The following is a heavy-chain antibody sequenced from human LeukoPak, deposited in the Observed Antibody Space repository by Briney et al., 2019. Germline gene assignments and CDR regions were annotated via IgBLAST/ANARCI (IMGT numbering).Heavy chain of an antibody. D-gene: IGHD4-17*01. Sequence: PSETLSLTCAVYGGSFTKHQWSWIRQPPGKGLEWIGAINDGGSTNYNPSLKSRVTISVDTSKNQFSLKLSSVTAADTAVYYCARVLKALFTVPFDPWGQGTLATVSS. CDR2: INDGGST. J-gene: IGHJ5*02. V-gene: IGHV4-34*01. CDR3: ARVLKALFTVPFDP. CDR1: GGSFTKHQ.